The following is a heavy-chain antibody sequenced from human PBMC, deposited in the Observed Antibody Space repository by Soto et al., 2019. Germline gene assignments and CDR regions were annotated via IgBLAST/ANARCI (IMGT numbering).Heavy chain of an antibody. CDR1: GYTFTSYD. Sequence: QVQLVQSGAEVKKPGASVKVSCKASGYTFTSYDINWVRQATGQGLEWMGWMNPNSGNTGYAQKFQGRVTMTRNTSISTAYMELSSLRSEDTAVYYCVLVPAAMDPSFDYWGQGTLVTVSS. V-gene: IGHV1-8*01. D-gene: IGHD2-2*01. J-gene: IGHJ4*02. CDR2: MNPNSGNT. CDR3: VLVPAAMDPSFDY.